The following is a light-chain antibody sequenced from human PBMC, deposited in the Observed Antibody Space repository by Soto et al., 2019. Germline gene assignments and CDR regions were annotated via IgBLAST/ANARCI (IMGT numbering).Light chain of an antibody. V-gene: IGKV1-39*01. CDR3: QQSYSTPIT. CDR1: QSISSY. Sequence: LQMTQSPSTLSGSVGDRVTITCRASQSISSYLNWYQQKPGKAPKLLIYAASSLQSGVPSRFSGSGSGTDFTLTISSLQPEDFATYYCQQSYSTPITFGQGTRLEIK. CDR2: AAS. J-gene: IGKJ5*01.